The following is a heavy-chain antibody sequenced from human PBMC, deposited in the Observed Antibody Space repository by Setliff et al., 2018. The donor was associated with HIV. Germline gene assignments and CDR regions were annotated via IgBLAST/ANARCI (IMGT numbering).Heavy chain of an antibody. V-gene: IGHV1-2*05. CDR3: ARAPLYGSGSYSYYGMDV. CDR2: INPNSGGT. J-gene: IGHJ6*02. D-gene: IGHD3-10*01. CDR1: GYTFTGYY. Sequence: ASVKVSCKASGYTFTGYYMHWVRQAPGQGLEWMGRINPNSGGTNYAQKFQGRVTMTRDTSISKAYMELSRLRSDDTVVYYCARAPLYGSGSYSYYGMDVWGQGTTVTVSS.